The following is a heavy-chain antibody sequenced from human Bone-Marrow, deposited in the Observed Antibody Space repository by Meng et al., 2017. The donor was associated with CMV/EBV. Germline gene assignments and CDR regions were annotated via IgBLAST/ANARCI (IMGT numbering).Heavy chain of an antibody. CDR3: ASSMVVTPHWYFDL. D-gene: IGHD4-23*01. V-gene: IGHV4-61*01. Sequence: GSLRLSCTVSGGSVSSGSYYWSWIRQPPGKGLEWIGYIYYSGSTYYNPSLKSRVTISVDTSKNQFSLKLSSVTAADTAVYYCASSMVVTPHWYFDLWGRGTLVTVSS. J-gene: IGHJ2*01. CDR2: IYYSGST. CDR1: GGSVSSGSYY.